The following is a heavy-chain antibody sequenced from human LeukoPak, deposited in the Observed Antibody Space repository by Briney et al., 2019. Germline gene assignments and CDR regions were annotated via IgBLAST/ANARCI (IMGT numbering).Heavy chain of an antibody. CDR1: GFTFSSYW. Sequence: HPGGSPRLSCAASGFTFSSYWMSWVRQAPGKGLEWVANIKQDGSEKYYVDSVKGRFTIARDNAKNSLYLQMNSLRAEDTAVYYCARDRWRYSYGLDYWGQGTLVTVSS. J-gene: IGHJ4*02. CDR2: IKQDGSEK. CDR3: ARDRWRYSYGLDY. V-gene: IGHV3-7*01. D-gene: IGHD5-18*01.